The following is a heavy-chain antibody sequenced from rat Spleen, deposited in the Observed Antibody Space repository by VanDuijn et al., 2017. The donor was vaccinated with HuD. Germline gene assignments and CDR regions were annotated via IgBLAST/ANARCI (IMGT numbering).Heavy chain of an antibody. CDR1: GFTFSSFP. J-gene: IGHJ2*01. Sequence: EVQLVESGGGLVQPGRSLKLSCAASGFTFSSFPMAWVRQAPKKGLEWVAYISSGGGGIYYPDSVKGRFTISRDKAQNTLYLQMNSLRSEDTATYYCARRHYGYTDYFDYWGQGVMVTVSS. CDR2: ISSGGGGI. D-gene: IGHD1-9*01. V-gene: IGHV5-46*01. CDR3: ARRHYGYTDYFDY.